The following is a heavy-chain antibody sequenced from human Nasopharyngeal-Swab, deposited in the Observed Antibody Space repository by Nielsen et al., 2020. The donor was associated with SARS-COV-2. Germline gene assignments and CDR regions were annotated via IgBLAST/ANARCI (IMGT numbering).Heavy chain of an antibody. J-gene: IGHJ3*02. CDR1: GFTLSSNS. CDR3: ARDQHGVLSSAFDI. CDR2: ISSSSSTK. D-gene: IGHD4/OR15-4a*01. Sequence: GESLKISCAASGFTLSSNSMNWVRQAPGKGLEWVSYISSSSSTKYNADSVKGRFTISRDNAKNSLYLQMNSLRDEDTAVYYCARDQHGVLSSAFDIWGQGTMVTVSS. V-gene: IGHV3-48*02.